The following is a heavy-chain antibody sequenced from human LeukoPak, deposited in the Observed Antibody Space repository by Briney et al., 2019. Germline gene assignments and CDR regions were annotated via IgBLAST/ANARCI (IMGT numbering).Heavy chain of an antibody. CDR3: ARRGRYCSSTSCYAFDS. D-gene: IGHD2-2*01. CDR1: GVSISSSSFYY. V-gene: IGHV4-39*01. J-gene: IGHJ4*02. Sequence: PSETLSLTCTVSGVSISSSSFYYWGWIRQPPGKGLEWIGRSYYSWSTYYNPSLKSRVTISVDTSKNQFSLKLSSVTAADTAIYYCARRGRYCSSTSCYAFDSWGQGTLVTVSS. CDR2: SYYSWST.